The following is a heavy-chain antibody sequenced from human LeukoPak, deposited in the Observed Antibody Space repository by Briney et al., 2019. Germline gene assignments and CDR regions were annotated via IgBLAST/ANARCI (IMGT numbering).Heavy chain of an antibody. J-gene: IGHJ6*02. V-gene: IGHV3-11*01. CDR3: AREGSSYGMDV. CDR2: IGSSGSAI. Sequence: PGGSLRLSCAASGFSFSGYYMTWIRQAPGKGLEWVSYIGSSGSAIYYADSVKGRFTISRDNAKNSLYLQMNSLRADDTAAYYCAREGSSYGMDVWGQGTTVTVSS. D-gene: IGHD6-6*01. CDR1: GFSFSGYY.